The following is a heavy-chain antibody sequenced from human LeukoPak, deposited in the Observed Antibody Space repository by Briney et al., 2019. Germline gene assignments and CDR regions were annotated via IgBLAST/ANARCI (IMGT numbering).Heavy chain of an antibody. CDR2: INHSEST. J-gene: IGHJ5*02. Sequence: SETLSLTCTVYGVSFSGYYWSWLRQPPGKGLEWLGEINHSESTNYNPSLKSRVTISVDTSKNQFSLKLRSVTAADTAMYYCARAYSSSWYYNWFDPWGQGTLVTVSS. V-gene: IGHV4-34*01. D-gene: IGHD6-13*01. CDR1: GVSFSGYY. CDR3: ARAYSSSWYYNWFDP.